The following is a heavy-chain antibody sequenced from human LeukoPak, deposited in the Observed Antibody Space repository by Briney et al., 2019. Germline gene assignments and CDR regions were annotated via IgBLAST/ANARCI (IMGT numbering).Heavy chain of an antibody. V-gene: IGHV4-39*07. CDR1: GGSIRSSYYY. CDR2: IYDSGST. Sequence: SETLSLTCTVSGGSIRSSYYYWGWIRQPPGKGLEWIGSIYDSGSTYYNPSLKSRVTISVDTSKNQFSLKLSSVTAADTAVYYCARWVAGPGFDYWGQGTLVTVSS. J-gene: IGHJ4*02. D-gene: IGHD6-19*01. CDR3: ARWVAGPGFDY.